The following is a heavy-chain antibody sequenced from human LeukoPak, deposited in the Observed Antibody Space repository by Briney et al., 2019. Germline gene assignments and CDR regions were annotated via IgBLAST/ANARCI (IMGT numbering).Heavy chain of an antibody. Sequence: KPSETLSLTCTASGGSISSYDWSWIRQPAGKGLEWIGRIYSSGSTNHNPSLKSRVTMSVDTSKNQFSLKLSSVTAADTAVYYCARDAYSGSYYFDYWGQGTLVTVSS. V-gene: IGHV4-4*07. J-gene: IGHJ4*02. D-gene: IGHD1-26*01. CDR1: GGSISSYD. CDR3: ARDAYSGSYYFDY. CDR2: IYSSGST.